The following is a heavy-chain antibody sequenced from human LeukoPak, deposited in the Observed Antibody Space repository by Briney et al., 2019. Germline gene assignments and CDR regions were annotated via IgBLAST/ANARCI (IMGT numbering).Heavy chain of an antibody. Sequence: SETLSLTCTVSGGSISSGDYYWGWIRQPPGKGLEWIGYIYYSGSTYYNPSLKSRVTISVDTSKNQFSLKLSSVTAADTAVYYCASNSNTAMGRGLDYWGQGTLVTVSS. CDR3: ASNSNTAMGRGLDY. D-gene: IGHD5-18*01. J-gene: IGHJ4*02. CDR2: IYYSGST. V-gene: IGHV4-30-4*01. CDR1: GGSISSGDYY.